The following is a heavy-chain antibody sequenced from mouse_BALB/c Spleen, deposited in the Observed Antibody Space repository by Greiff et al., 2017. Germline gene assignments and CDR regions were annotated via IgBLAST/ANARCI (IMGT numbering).Heavy chain of an antibody. D-gene: IGHD1-1*01. Sequence: EVQLQESGPGLVKPSQSLSLTCSVTGYSITSGYYWNWIRQFPGNKLEWMGYISYDGSNNYNPSLKNRISITRDTSKNQFFLKLNSVTTEDTATYYCARVPITTVVATYYFDYWGQGTTLTVSS. CDR2: ISYDGSN. CDR3: ARVPITTVVATYYFDY. V-gene: IGHV3-6*02. J-gene: IGHJ2*01. CDR1: GYSITSGYY.